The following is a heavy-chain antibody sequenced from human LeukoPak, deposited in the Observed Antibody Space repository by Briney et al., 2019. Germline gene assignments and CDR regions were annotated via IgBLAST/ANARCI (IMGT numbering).Heavy chain of an antibody. D-gene: IGHD3-9*01. V-gene: IGHV3-23*01. Sequence: GGSLRLSCAASGFSFSNYDMSWVRQVPGKGLEWVTAISGRDDSTYYADSVKGRFTISRDTSKNTLYLQMNSLRAEDTAVYYCAKWGDYDVLTGYYDSDYWGQGTLVTVSS. CDR2: ISGRDDST. J-gene: IGHJ4*02. CDR3: AKWGDYDVLTGYYDSDY. CDR1: GFSFSNYD.